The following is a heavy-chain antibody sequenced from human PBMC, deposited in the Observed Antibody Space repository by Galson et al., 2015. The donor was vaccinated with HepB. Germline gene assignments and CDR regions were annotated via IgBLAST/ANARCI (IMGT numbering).Heavy chain of an antibody. J-gene: IGHJ4*02. Sequence: SVKVSCKASGYTLSDYYIHWVRQAPGQGPEWMGRIDPNSGDTNYAQRFQGRVTMTRDAAISTAFMDVSRLRSDDTAVYYCARVETYYYGSGSYGKGFDYWGQGTLVTVSS. D-gene: IGHD3-10*01. CDR3: ARVETYYYGSGSYGKGFDY. V-gene: IGHV1-2*02. CDR1: GYTLSDYY. CDR2: IDPNSGDT.